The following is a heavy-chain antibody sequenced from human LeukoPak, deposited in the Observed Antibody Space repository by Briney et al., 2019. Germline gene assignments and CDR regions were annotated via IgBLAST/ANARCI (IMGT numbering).Heavy chain of an antibody. D-gene: IGHD4-23*01. CDR2: IIPIFGTA. CDR1: GGTFSSYA. J-gene: IGHJ6*03. V-gene: IGHV1-69*05. CDR3: ASGTVVTPADYYYYMDV. Sequence: SVKVSCKASGGTFSSYAISWVRQAPGQGLEWMGGIIPIFGTANYAQKFQGRVTITTDESTSTAYMELSSLRSEDTAVYYCASGTVVTPADYYYYMDVWGKGTTVTVSS.